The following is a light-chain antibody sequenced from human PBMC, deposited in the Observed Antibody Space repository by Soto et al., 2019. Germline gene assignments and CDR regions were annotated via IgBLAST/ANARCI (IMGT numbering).Light chain of an antibody. Sequence: QSALTQPASVSGSPGQSITISCTGTSSDIGAYNYVSWYQQPPGKAPKLMIYEVSNRPSGVSNRFSGSKSGNTASLTISGLQADDEADYYCSSYTSSSTVVFGGGTKVTVL. CDR2: EVS. CDR1: SSDIGAYNY. CDR3: SSYTSSSTVV. J-gene: IGLJ2*01. V-gene: IGLV2-14*01.